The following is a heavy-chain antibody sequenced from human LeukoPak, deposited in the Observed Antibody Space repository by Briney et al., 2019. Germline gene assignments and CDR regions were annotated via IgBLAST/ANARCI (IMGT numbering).Heavy chain of an antibody. J-gene: IGHJ4*02. Sequence: PGGSLRLSCAASGFTFSSYAMSWVRQAPGKGLEWVSTISRSGGSTYYADSVKGRFTISRDNSKNTPYLQMHSLRAEDTAVYYCAKDWSAYRFYYCDYWGQGAQVTASS. CDR2: ISRSGGST. CDR1: GFTFSSYA. CDR3: AKDWSAYRFYYCDY. D-gene: IGHD3-3*01. V-gene: IGHV3-23*01.